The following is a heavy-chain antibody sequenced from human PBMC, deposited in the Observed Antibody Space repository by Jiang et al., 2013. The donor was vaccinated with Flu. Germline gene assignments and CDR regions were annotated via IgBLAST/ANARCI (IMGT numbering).Heavy chain of an antibody. V-gene: IGHV4-39*07. Sequence: SCTVSGGSIKSSVEHGGWIRQAPGKGLEWIGGIYYTGTTYYNPSLKSRVTMSVDTSKNLFSLRLSSVTAADTAVYYCARLGYCSDTVCFRFDPWGQGTLVTVSS. CDR1: GGSIKSSVEH. CDR3: ARLGYCSDTVCFRFDP. CDR2: IYYTGTT. D-gene: IGHD2-15*01. J-gene: IGHJ5*02.